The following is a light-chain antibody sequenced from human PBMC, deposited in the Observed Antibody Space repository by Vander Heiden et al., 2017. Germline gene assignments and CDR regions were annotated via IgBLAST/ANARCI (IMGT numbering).Light chain of an antibody. V-gene: IGKV3-20*01. CDR2: GAS. J-gene: IGKJ1*01. Sequence: IVLTRSPGTLSLSAGERAPLSCRASQSVSSSYLARYQQKPGQAPRLLSDGASSRATGIPDRFSGSGSGTDFTLTISRLEPEDIAVYYCQQDGSSPTTFGQGTKVEIK. CDR1: QSVSSSY. CDR3: QQDGSSPTT.